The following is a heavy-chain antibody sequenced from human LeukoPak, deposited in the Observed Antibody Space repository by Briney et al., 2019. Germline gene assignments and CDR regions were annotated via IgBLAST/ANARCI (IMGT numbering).Heavy chain of an antibody. CDR3: ARNPHYYGSGSYYIYFDY. J-gene: IGHJ4*02. CDR1: GFTFSSYA. CDR2: ISYDGSNK. D-gene: IGHD3-10*01. Sequence: GGSLRLSCAASGFTFSSYAMHWVRQAPGKGLEWVAVISYDGSNKYYADSVKGRFTISRDNSKNTLYLQMNSLRAEDTAVYYCARNPHYYGSGSYYIYFDYWGQGTLVTVSS. V-gene: IGHV3-30-3*01.